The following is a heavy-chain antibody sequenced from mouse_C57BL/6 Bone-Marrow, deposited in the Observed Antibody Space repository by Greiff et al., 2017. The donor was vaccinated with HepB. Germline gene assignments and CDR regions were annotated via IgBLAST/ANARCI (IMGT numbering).Heavy chain of an antibody. CDR3: ARDQAHYYGSSRFAY. D-gene: IGHD1-1*01. CDR2: ISDGGSYT. Sequence: EVKLMESGGGLVKPGVSLKLSCAASGFTFSSYAMSWVRQTPEKRLEWVATISDGGSYTNYPDNVKGRFTITRDNSKNNLYLQMSHLTSEDTAMYYCARDQAHYYGSSRFAYWGQGTLVTVSA. J-gene: IGHJ3*01. CDR1: GFTFSSYA. V-gene: IGHV5-4*01.